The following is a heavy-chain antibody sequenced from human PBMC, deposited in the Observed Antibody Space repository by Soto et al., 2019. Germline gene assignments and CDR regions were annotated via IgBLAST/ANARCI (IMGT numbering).Heavy chain of an antibody. V-gene: IGHV4-61*01. D-gene: IGHD6-19*01. Sequence: QVQLQESGPGLVKPSETLSLTCTVSGGSVSSGSYYWSWIRQPPGKGLEWIEYIYYSGSTNYNPSLKSRVTISVDTSKNQCSLKLSSVTAADTAVYYCASSAVAGIVDYWGQGTLVTVSS. CDR2: IYYSGST. CDR3: ASSAVAGIVDY. CDR1: GGSVSSGSYY. J-gene: IGHJ4*02.